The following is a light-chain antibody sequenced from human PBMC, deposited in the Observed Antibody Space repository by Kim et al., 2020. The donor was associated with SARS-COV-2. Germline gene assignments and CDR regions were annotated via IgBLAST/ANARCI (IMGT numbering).Light chain of an antibody. V-gene: IGLV1-47*01. CDR3: AAWDDSLSGVV. CDR2: RNN. Sequence: GQSVTISCSGGSSNIGSNAVYWYQQLPGTAPKLLIYRNNQRPSGVPYRFSGSKSGTSASLAISGLRSEDEADYYCAAWDDSLSGVVFGGGTQLTVL. CDR1: SSNIGSNA. J-gene: IGLJ2*01.